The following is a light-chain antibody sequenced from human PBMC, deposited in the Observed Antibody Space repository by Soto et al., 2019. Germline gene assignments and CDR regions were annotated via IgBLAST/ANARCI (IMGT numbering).Light chain of an antibody. CDR3: QSYDSSLSARV. J-gene: IGLJ3*02. CDR1: RSNIGRNS. V-gene: IGLV1-40*01. Sequence: QSVLTQAPSASGAPGQRVTISCSGGRSNIGRNSANWYQQLPGTAPKLLIYGNSNRPSGVPDRFSGSKSGTSASLAITGLQAEDEADYYCQSYDSSLSARVFGGGTKLTVL. CDR2: GNS.